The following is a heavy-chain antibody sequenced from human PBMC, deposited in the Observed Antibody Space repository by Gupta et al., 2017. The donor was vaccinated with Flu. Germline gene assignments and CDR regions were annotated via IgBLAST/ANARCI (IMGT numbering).Heavy chain of an antibody. V-gene: IGHV4-39*01. CDR1: GGSISSSSYY. D-gene: IGHD3-3*01. CDR3: ARSPWDHSDDFTMDY. J-gene: IGHJ4*02. CDR2: IYYSGST. Sequence: QLQLQESGPGLVKPSETLSLTCTVSGGSISSSSYYWGWIRQPPGKGLEWIGSIYYSGSTYYNPSLKSRVTISVDTSKNQFSLKLSSVTAADTAVYYCARSPWDHSDDFTMDYWGQGTLVTVSS.